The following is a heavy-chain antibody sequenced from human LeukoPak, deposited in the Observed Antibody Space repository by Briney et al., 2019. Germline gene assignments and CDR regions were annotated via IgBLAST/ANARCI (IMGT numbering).Heavy chain of an antibody. D-gene: IGHD3-10*01. CDR1: GYTLTELS. CDR2: FDPEDGET. CDR3: ATLLLWFGESPGPSLDY. V-gene: IGHV1-24*01. Sequence: ASVKVSRTVSGYTLTELSMHWVRHAPGKGLEWMGGFDPEDGETIYAQKFQGRVTMTEDTSTDTAYMELSSLRSEDTAVYYCATLLLWFGESPGPSLDYWGQGTLVTVSS. J-gene: IGHJ4*02.